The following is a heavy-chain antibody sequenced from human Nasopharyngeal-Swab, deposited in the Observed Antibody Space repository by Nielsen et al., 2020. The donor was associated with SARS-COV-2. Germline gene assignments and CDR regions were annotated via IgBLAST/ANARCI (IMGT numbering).Heavy chain of an antibody. D-gene: IGHD6-25*01. V-gene: IGHV6-1*01. CDR3: ARGGVYYYGMDV. J-gene: IGHJ6*02. CDR2: TYYRSKWKS. CDR1: GDSVSNNGAT. Sequence: SETLSLTCVISGDSVSNNGATWNWIRQYPSRGLEWLGRTYYRSKWKSDYAVSVTSRLTINPDTSKNQFSLQLSSVTPEDTAIYYCARGGVYYYGMDVWGQGTTVTVSS.